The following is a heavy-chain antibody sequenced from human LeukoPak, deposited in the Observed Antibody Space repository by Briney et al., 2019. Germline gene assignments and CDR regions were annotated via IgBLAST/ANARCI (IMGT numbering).Heavy chain of an antibody. Sequence: GGSLRLSCAASGFTFSSYSMNWVRQAPGKGLEWVSYISSSSSSIYYADSVKGRFTISRDNAKNSLYLQMNSLRDEDTAVYYCARAPCSSTSCYPSYYFDSWGQGTLVTVSS. J-gene: IGHJ4*02. D-gene: IGHD2-2*01. V-gene: IGHV3-48*02. CDR3: ARAPCSSTSCYPSYYFDS. CDR2: ISSSSSSI. CDR1: GFTFSSYS.